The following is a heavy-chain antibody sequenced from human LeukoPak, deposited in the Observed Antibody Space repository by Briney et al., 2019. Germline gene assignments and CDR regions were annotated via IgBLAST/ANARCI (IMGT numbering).Heavy chain of an antibody. Sequence: ASVKVSCKASGYTFTGYSMHSVRQAPGQGLEWVSWISAYIGNTNYAQNLQGGFTMTTDRSTSTAYMGLSILRSDDTAFYNCARRTYSSSSTLFDYWGQGTLVTVSS. J-gene: IGHJ4*02. CDR1: GYTFTGYS. D-gene: IGHD6-6*01. CDR3: ARRTYSSSSTLFDY. CDR2: ISAYIGNT. V-gene: IGHV1-18*04.